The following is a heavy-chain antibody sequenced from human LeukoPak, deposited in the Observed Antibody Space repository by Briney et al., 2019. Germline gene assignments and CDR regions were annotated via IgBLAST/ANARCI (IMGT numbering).Heavy chain of an antibody. D-gene: IGHD5-18*01. CDR1: GGTFSSYG. CDR2: ISTYNGDT. J-gene: IGHJ4*02. V-gene: IGHV1-18*01. CDR3: ARRGSVDTPMSNWEWWY. Sequence: GCSVKVSCKASGGTFSSYGISWVRQAPGQGLEWMGWISTYNGDTNYAQKFQGRVTLTTDTSTSTVYMELRSLRSDDTAVYYCARRGSVDTPMSNWEWWYWGQGTLVTVSS.